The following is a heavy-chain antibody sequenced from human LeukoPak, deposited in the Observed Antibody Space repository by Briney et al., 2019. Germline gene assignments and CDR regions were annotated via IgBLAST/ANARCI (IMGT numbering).Heavy chain of an antibody. V-gene: IGHV4-59*08. Sequence: SETLSLTCTVSGGSISSYYWSWIRQPPGKGLEWIGYIYYSGSTNYNPSLNSRVTISVDTSKNQFSLKLSSVTAADTAVYYCARHGADAYYDILTGYYKGNWFDPWGQGTLVTVSS. D-gene: IGHD3-9*01. CDR2: IYYSGST. J-gene: IGHJ5*02. CDR1: GGSISSYY. CDR3: ARHGADAYYDILTGYYKGNWFDP.